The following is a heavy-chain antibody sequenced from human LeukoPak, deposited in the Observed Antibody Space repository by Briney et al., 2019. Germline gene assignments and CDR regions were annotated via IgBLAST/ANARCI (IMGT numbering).Heavy chain of an antibody. D-gene: IGHD1-1*01. CDR3: AKATGNLGN. J-gene: IGHJ4*02. V-gene: IGHV3-48*03. Sequence: GGSLRLSCAASGFIFSNYEMNWVRQAPGKGLEWISYINSGGTPIYYADSVKGRFTVSRDNVKNSVYLQMNSLRAEDTAIYYCAKATGNLGNWGQGTLVTVSS. CDR1: GFIFSNYE. CDR2: INSGGTPI.